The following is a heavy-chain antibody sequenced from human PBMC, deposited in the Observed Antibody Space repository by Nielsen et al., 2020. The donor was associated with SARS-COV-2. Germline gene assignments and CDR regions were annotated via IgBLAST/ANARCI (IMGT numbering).Heavy chain of an antibody. CDR1: GFTFGDYA. Sequence: GESLKISCTASGFTFGDYAMSWFRQAPGKGLEWVGFIRSKAYGGTTEYAASVKGRFTISRDDSKSIAYLQMNSLKTEDTAVYYCTSRGYSYGFPYYYYYYMDVWGKGTTVTVSS. CDR3: TSRGYSYGFPYYYYYYMDV. J-gene: IGHJ6*03. D-gene: IGHD5-18*01. V-gene: IGHV3-49*03. CDR2: IRSKAYGGTT.